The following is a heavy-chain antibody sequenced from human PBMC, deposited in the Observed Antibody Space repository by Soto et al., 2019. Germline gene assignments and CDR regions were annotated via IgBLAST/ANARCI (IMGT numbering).Heavy chain of an antibody. D-gene: IGHD6-13*01. V-gene: IGHV1-18*01. CDR1: GYTFTSYG. CDR2: ISAYNGNT. J-gene: IGHJ4*02. CDR3: ARERYSSSWYLVDY. Sequence: GASVKVSCKAPGYTFTSYGISWVRQAPGQGLEWMGWISAYNGNTNYAQKLQGRVTMTTDTSTSTAYMELRSLRSDDTAVYYCARERYSSSWYLVDYWGQGTLVTVSS.